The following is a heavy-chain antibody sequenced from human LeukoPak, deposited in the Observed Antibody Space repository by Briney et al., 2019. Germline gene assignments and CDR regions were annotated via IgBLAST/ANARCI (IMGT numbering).Heavy chain of an antibody. CDR3: ARGPTMKMDV. CDR2: INSRSSYL. CDR1: GFTFSSYS. V-gene: IGHV3-21*01. Sequence: GGSLRLSCAASGFTFSSYSMNWVRQAPWKGLEWVSSINSRSSYLYYADSVKGRITISRDNARNSLYLQMNSLRAEDTAVYYCARGPTMKMDVWGKGTTVTVSS. D-gene: IGHD3-22*01. J-gene: IGHJ6*04.